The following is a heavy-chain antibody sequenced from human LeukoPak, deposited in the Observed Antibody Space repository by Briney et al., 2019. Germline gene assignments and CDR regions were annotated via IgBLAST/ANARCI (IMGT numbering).Heavy chain of an antibody. D-gene: IGHD3-22*01. CDR1: GFTFSSYA. CDR3: AVTSYYYDSSGLTFGD. Sequence: GGSLRLSCAASGFTFSSYAMHWVRQAPGKGLEWVAVISYDGSNKYYADSVKGRFTISRDNSKNTLYLQMNSLRAEDTAVYYCAVTSYYYDSSGLTFGDWGQETLVTVSS. V-gene: IGHV3-30-3*01. CDR2: ISYDGSNK. J-gene: IGHJ4*02.